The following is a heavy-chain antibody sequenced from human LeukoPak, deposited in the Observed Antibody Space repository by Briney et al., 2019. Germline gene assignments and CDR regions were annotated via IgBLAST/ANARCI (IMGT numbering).Heavy chain of an antibody. D-gene: IGHD6-25*01. CDR2: ISAYNGNT. Sequence: ASVKVSCKASGYTFTSYGISWVRQAPGQGLEWMGWISAYNGNTNYAQKLQGRVTMTTDTSTSTAYMELRSLRSDDTAVYYCARKDDGSGWPRYYYYYGMDVWGQGTTVTVSS. J-gene: IGHJ6*02. CDR3: ARKDDGSGWPRYYYYYGMDV. CDR1: GYTFTSYG. V-gene: IGHV1-18*01.